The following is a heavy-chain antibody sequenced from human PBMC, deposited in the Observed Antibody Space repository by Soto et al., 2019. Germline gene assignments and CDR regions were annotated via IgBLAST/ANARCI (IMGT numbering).Heavy chain of an antibody. CDR2: IKSKTDGGTT. CDR1: GFTFSNAW. D-gene: IGHD5-12*01. J-gene: IGHJ4*02. Sequence: GGSLRLSCAASGFTFSNAWMSWVRQAPGKGLEWVGRIKSKTDGGTTDYAAPVKGRFTISRDDSKNTLYLQMNSLKTEDTAVYYCTTDTFYVDIVARNDEKLDYWGQGTLVTVSS. V-gene: IGHV3-15*01. CDR3: TTDTFYVDIVARNDEKLDY.